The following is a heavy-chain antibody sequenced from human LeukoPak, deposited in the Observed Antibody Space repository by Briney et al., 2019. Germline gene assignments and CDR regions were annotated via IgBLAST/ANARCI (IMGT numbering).Heavy chain of an antibody. D-gene: IGHD3-10*01. CDR3: AREVFYYGSGRSIDFDY. Sequence: ASVKLSCKSSGYTFTGYYMHWVRLAPGQGLEWMGWINPNSGGTNYAQKFQGRVTMTRDTSISKAYMELSRLRSDDTAVYYCAREVFYYGSGRSIDFDYWGQGTLVTVSS. CDR1: GYTFTGYY. V-gene: IGHV1-2*02. J-gene: IGHJ4*02. CDR2: INPNSGGT.